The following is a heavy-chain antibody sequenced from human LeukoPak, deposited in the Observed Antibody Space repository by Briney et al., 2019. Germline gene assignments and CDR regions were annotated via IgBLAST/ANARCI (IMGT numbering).Heavy chain of an antibody. Sequence: GESLKISCKGSGYSFTTYWIGWVRQMPGKGLEWMGIIYPGDSDARYSPSFQGQVTISADKSISTAYLQWSSLKASDTAMYYCARPKYSSSWTLYDYWGQGTLVTVSS. D-gene: IGHD6-13*01. J-gene: IGHJ4*02. CDR2: IYPGDSDA. V-gene: IGHV5-51*01. CDR1: GYSFTTYW. CDR3: ARPKYSSSWTLYDY.